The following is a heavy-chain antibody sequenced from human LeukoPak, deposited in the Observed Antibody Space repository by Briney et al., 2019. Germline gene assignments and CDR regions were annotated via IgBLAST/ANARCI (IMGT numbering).Heavy chain of an antibody. Sequence: SETLSLTCAVYGGSFSDYYWTLIRQPPGKGLEWIGEISHTGLTGSNPSLKSRVTIFVDSSKKQFSLRMTSVTAADTGVYYCVRVPDITARPCDTWGPGTLVTVSS. CDR3: VRVPDITARPCDT. V-gene: IGHV4-34*01. CDR2: ISHTGLT. J-gene: IGHJ5*02. CDR1: GGSFSDYY. D-gene: IGHD1-1*01.